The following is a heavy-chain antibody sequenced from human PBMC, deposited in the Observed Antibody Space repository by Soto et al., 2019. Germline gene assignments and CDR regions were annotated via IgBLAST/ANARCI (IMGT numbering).Heavy chain of an antibody. D-gene: IGHD3-10*01. V-gene: IGHV1-69*06. J-gene: IGHJ5*02. CDR3: ERSGSGSYKWFDP. CDR2: IIPIFGTA. Sequence: QVQLVQSGAEVKKPGSSVKVSCKASGGTFSSYAISWVRQAPGQGLEWMGGIIPIFGTANYAQKFQGRVKIIAEKSTSTAYMEVSSLRCEDTAVYYCERSGSGSYKWFDPWGQGTLVTVSS. CDR1: GGTFSSYA.